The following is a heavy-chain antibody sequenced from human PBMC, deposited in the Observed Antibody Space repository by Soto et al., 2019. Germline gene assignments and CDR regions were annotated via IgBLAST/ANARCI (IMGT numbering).Heavy chain of an antibody. CDR1: GYTFTSYA. D-gene: IGHD6-13*01. Sequence: GASVKVSCKASGYTFTSYALHWVRQAPGQRLERMGWINAGNGNTKYSQKFPGRGSITRDTSASTAYLELSSLRSEDTAVYYCARDHRARGYSRSWYGDYYSYGMDVWGQRTTVTVSS. V-gene: IGHV1-3*01. CDR3: ARDHRARGYSRSWYGDYYSYGMDV. J-gene: IGHJ6*02. CDR2: INAGNGNT.